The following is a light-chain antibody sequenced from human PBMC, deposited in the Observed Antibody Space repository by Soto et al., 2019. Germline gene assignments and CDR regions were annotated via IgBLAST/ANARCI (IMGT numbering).Light chain of an antibody. Sequence: ELVLTQSPGTLSLSPGERATLSCRASQSVSNNYLALYQQKSGQAPRLLIYSASSRATGIPDRFSGSGSGTDFTLTISRLEPEDFAVYYCQQYGGSPRVTFGGGTKVEIK. V-gene: IGKV3-20*01. J-gene: IGKJ4*01. CDR3: QQYGGSPRVT. CDR1: QSVSNNY. CDR2: SAS.